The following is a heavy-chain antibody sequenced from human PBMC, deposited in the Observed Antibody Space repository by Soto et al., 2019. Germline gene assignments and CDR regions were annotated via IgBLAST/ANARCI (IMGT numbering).Heavy chain of an antibody. CDR2: ISYDGSNK. CDR1: GFTFISYG. V-gene: IGHV3-30*18. CDR3: AKEIRYDFWSGYYTSGYYGMDV. J-gene: IGHJ6*02. D-gene: IGHD3-3*01. Sequence: WGSLRLSCAASGFTFISYGIHCVRHSAVKWREWVAVISYDGSNKYYADSVKGRFTISRDNSKNTLYLQMNSLRAEDTAVYYCAKEIRYDFWSGYYTSGYYGMDVWGQGTTVTVSS.